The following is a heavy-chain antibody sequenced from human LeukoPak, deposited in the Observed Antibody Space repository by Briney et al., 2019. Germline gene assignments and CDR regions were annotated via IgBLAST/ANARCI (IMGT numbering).Heavy chain of an antibody. J-gene: IGHJ4*02. D-gene: IGHD3-22*01. Sequence: SETLSLTCAVSGYSISSGYYWGWIRQPPGKGLEWIGSTYHSGSTYYNPSLKSRVTISVDTSKNQFSLKLSSVTAADTAVYYCARHEDYYDSSGVDYWGQGTLVTVSS. V-gene: IGHV4-38-2*01. CDR3: ARHEDYYDSSGVDY. CDR2: TYHSGST. CDR1: GYSISSGYY.